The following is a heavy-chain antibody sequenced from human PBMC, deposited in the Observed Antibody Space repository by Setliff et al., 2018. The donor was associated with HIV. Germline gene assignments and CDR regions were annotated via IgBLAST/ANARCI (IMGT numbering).Heavy chain of an antibody. CDR2: IYTSGST. CDR1: GGSISSHY. J-gene: IGHJ6*03. V-gene: IGHV4-4*08. CDR3: ARCYYNFWSGYPLDYMDV. Sequence: PSETLSLTCTVSGGSISSHYWSWIRQPPGKGLEWIGHIYTSGSTNYKPSLNSRVTMSVGTSKNQFSLKLSSVTAADTAVYHCARCYYNFWSGYPLDYMDVWGKGTTVTVSS. D-gene: IGHD3-3*01.